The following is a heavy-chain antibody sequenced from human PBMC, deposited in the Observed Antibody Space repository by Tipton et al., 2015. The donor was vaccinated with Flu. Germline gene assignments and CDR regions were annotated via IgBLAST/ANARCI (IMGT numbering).Heavy chain of an antibody. J-gene: IGHJ1*01. Sequence: LSLTCAASGFTFSSYAMSWVRQAPGKGLEWVSAISGSGGSTYYADSVKGRFTISRDNSKNTLYLQMNSLRAEDTAVYYCANSGSYYATEYFQHWGQGTLVTVSS. D-gene: IGHD1-26*01. V-gene: IGHV3-23*01. CDR3: ANSGSYYATEYFQH. CDR2: ISGSGGST. CDR1: GFTFSSYA.